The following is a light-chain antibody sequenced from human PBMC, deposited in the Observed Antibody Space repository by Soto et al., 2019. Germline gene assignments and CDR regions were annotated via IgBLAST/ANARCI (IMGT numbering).Light chain of an antibody. V-gene: IGKV1-9*01. CDR2: AAS. CDR3: QQINSYPRT. CDR1: QGISSY. J-gene: IGKJ3*01. Sequence: IQLTQSPSSLSASVGDRVTITCRAGQGISSYLAWYQQKPGKAPKLLIYAASTLQSGVPSRFSGSGSGTDFALTISSLQPEDFATYYCQQINSYPRTFGPGTKVDFK.